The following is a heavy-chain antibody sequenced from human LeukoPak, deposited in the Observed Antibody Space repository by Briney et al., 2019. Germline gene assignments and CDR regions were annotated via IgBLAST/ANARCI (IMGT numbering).Heavy chain of an antibody. CDR2: IYYSGTT. V-gene: IGHV4-59*08. Sequence: KPSETLSLTCTVSGASISSSYWSWIRQPPGKGLEWIGYIYYSGTTNYNPSLKSRLTISVDTSKNQFSLKLSSVTAADTAVYYCARRGYCSGGTCLTFDLWGQGTLVTVSS. CDR1: GASISSSY. D-gene: IGHD2-15*01. J-gene: IGHJ4*02. CDR3: ARRGYCSGGTCLTFDL.